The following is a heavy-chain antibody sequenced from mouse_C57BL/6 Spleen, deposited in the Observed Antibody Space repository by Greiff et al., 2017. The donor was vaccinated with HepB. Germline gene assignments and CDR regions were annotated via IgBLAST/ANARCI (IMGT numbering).Heavy chain of an antibody. Sequence: EVHLVESGGGLVQPGGSLSLSCAASGFTFTDYYMSWVRQPPGKALEWLGFIRNKANGYTTEYSASVNGRFTISRDNSQSIFYLQMNALRAEDSATYYCARCYYYGSSYGFAYWGQGTLVTVSA. CDR2: IRNKANGYTT. J-gene: IGHJ3*01. CDR1: GFTFTDYY. CDR3: ARCYYYGSSYGFAY. D-gene: IGHD1-1*01. V-gene: IGHV7-3*01.